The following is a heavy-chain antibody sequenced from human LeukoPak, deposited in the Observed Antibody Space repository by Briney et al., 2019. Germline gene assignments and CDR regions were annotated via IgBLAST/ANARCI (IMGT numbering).Heavy chain of an antibody. CDR3: ARGSDYYGSGSYYNY. J-gene: IGHJ4*02. Sequence: SETLSLTCAVYGGSFSGYYWSWIRQPPGKGLEWIGEINHSGSTNHNPSLKSRVTISVDTSKNQFSLKLSSVTAADTAVYYCARGSDYYGSGSYYNYWGQGTLVTVSS. CDR1: GGSFSGYY. V-gene: IGHV4-34*01. D-gene: IGHD3-10*01. CDR2: INHSGST.